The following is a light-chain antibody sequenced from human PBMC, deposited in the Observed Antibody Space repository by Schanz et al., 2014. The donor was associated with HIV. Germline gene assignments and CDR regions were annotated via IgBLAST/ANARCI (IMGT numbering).Light chain of an antibody. CDR3: QQYGNSPPEYT. V-gene: IGKV3-20*01. Sequence: EIVLTQSPGTLSLSPGERVTLSCRTTQIISTSLAWYQQRPGQPPRLLLYGASSRATGIPDRFSGSGSGTDFTLTISKLEPEDFAVYYCQQYGNSPPEYTFGQGTKLEIK. CDR2: GAS. CDR1: QIISTS. J-gene: IGKJ2*01.